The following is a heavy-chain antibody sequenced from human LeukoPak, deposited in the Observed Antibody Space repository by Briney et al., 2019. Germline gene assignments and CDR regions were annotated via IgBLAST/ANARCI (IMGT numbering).Heavy chain of an antibody. Sequence: GGSLRLSCAASGFTFSSYSMNWVRQAPGKGLEWVSSIGSSSSYIYYADSVKGRFTISRDNAKNSLYLQMNSLRAEDTAVYYCARDWPEDIVVVPAASFDYWGQGTLVTVSS. D-gene: IGHD2-2*01. V-gene: IGHV3-21*01. CDR2: IGSSSSYI. CDR3: ARDWPEDIVVVPAASFDY. J-gene: IGHJ4*02. CDR1: GFTFSSYS.